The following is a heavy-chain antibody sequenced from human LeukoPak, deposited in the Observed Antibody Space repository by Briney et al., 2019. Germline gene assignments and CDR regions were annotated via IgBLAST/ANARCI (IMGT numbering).Heavy chain of an antibody. Sequence: PSETLSLTCAVYGGSFSGYYWSWIRQPPGKGLEWIGEINHSGSTNYNPSLKSRVTISVDTSKNQFSPKLSSVTAADTAVYYCARVSSSWQRVFDYWGQGTLVTVSS. CDR3: ARVSSSWQRVFDY. D-gene: IGHD6-13*01. J-gene: IGHJ4*02. V-gene: IGHV4-34*01. CDR1: GGSFSGYY. CDR2: INHSGST.